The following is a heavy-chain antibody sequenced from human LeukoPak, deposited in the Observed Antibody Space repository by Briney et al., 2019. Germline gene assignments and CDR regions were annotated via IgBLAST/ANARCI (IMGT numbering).Heavy chain of an antibody. Sequence: GASVKVSCKASGYTFTNYAIHWVRQAPGQRLEWMGWINTDNADTRYSQKFQGRVTITRDTSASTAYMELSSLRSEDTAVYYCAALTTGTTRDAFDIWGQGTMVTVSS. V-gene: IGHV1-3*04. CDR2: INTDNADT. CDR3: AALTTGTTRDAFDI. J-gene: IGHJ3*02. CDR1: GYTFTNYA. D-gene: IGHD1-1*01.